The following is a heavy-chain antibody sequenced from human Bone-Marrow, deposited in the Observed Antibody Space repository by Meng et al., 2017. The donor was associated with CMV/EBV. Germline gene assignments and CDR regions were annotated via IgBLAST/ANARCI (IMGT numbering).Heavy chain of an antibody. D-gene: IGHD6-6*01. Sequence: GESLKISCAASGFTFSGYEMNWVRQAPGKGLEWVSYISSSGGSIFYADSVKGRFTVSRDNAKNSLYLQMNSLRAGDTAVYYCAREEYTSSAPFDYWGQGTLVTVSS. CDR1: GFTFSGYE. CDR3: AREEYTSSAPFDY. J-gene: IGHJ4*02. CDR2: ISSSGGSI. V-gene: IGHV3-48*03.